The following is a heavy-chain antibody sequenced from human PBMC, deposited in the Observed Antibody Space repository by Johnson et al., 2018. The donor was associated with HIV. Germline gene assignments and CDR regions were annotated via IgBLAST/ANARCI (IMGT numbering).Heavy chain of an antibody. CDR3: ARVGSSWGRDAFDI. V-gene: IGHV3-74*02. D-gene: IGHD6-13*01. CDR1: GFTFDDYG. CDR2: NNSDGSST. Sequence: VQLVESGGGVVQPGRSLRLSCAASGFTFDDYGMSWVRQAPGQGLEWVSRNNSDGSSTRYADSVTGRFNISRDNAKDTLTLQMNSLRAEDTTVYYCARVGSSWGRDAFDILGQGTMVTVSS. J-gene: IGHJ3*02.